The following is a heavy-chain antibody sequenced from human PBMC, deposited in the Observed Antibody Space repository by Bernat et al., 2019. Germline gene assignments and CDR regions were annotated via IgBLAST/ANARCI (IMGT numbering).Heavy chain of an antibody. V-gene: IGHV3-64*01. Sequence: EVQLVESGGDLIQPGGSLRLSCAASGFTFTSSWMHWVRQAPGKGLEYVSAISSNGGSTYYANSVKGRFTISRDNSKNTLYLQMGSLRAEDMAVYYCARSSGHYYYYYYMDVWGKGTTVTVSS. J-gene: IGHJ6*03. CDR1: GFTFTSSW. CDR3: ARSSGHYYYYYYMDV. CDR2: ISSNGGST. D-gene: IGHD1-14*01.